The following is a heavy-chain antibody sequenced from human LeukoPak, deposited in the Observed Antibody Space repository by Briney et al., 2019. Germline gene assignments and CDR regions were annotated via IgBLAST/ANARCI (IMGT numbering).Heavy chain of an antibody. D-gene: IGHD6-19*01. CDR1: GFTFSSYA. J-gene: IGHJ5*02. CDR2: ISGSGGST. Sequence: TGGSLRLSCAASGFTFSSYAMSWVRQAPGKGLEWVSAISGSGGSTYYADSVKGRFTISRDNSKNTLYLQMNSLRAEDTAVYYCAKDPESSGWSRDNWFDPWGQGTLVTVSS. CDR3: AKDPESSGWSRDNWFDP. V-gene: IGHV3-23*01.